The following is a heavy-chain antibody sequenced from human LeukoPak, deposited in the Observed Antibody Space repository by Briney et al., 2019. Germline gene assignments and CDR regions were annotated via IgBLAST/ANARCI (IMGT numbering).Heavy chain of an antibody. D-gene: IGHD3-22*01. CDR1: GYTFTGYY. J-gene: IGHJ4*02. V-gene: IGHV1-2*06. CDR3: AGSLYDSIGSYFDY. CDR2: ISPNSGGT. Sequence: GASVKVSCKASGYTFTGYYMHWVRQAPGQGLEWMGRISPNSGGTHYAQKFQGRVTMTRDMSTSTVYMELSSLRSEDTAVYYCAGSLYDSIGSYFDYWGQGTLVTVSS.